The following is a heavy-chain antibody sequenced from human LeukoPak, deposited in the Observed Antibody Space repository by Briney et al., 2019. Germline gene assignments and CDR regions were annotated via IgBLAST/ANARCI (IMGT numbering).Heavy chain of an antibody. Sequence: GSLRLSCAASGFIFSSYSMSWVRQPPGKGLEWIGSIYYSGSTYYNPSLKSRVTISVDTSKNQFSLKLSSVTAADTAVYYCARGKLRGKLAGVPAYDYWGQGTLVTVSS. CDR2: IYYSGST. D-gene: IGHD1-14*01. J-gene: IGHJ4*02. CDR3: ARGKLRGKLAGVPAYDY. CDR1: GFIFSSYS. V-gene: IGHV4-39*01.